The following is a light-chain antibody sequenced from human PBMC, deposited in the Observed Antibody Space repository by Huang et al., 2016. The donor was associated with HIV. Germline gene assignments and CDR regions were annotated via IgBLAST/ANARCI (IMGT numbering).Light chain of an antibody. CDR3: QQSSGSPYT. J-gene: IGKJ2*01. V-gene: IGKV1-39*01. Sequence: DIQMTQSPSSLSASVGDRVTITCRASQSISSYLNWYQQKPGKAPNLIIFAASSLQSRVPSRFTGGGSGTDFTLTITSVQPEDFATYYCQQSSGSPYTFGQGTKLDIK. CDR2: AAS. CDR1: QSISSY.